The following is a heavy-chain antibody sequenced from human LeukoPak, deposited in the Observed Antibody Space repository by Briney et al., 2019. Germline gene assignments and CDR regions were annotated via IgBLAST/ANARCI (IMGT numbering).Heavy chain of an antibody. CDR3: AKERDSSGYFDY. Sequence: GESLRLSCAASGFTVSSNYMSWVGQAPGKGLEWVSGISGSGRKTYYADSVKGRFTISRDNSKNTLYLQMNSLRAEDTAVYYCAKERDSSGYFDYWGQGTLVSVSS. CDR1: GFTVSSNY. CDR2: ISGSGRKT. V-gene: IGHV3-23*01. D-gene: IGHD3-22*01. J-gene: IGHJ4*02.